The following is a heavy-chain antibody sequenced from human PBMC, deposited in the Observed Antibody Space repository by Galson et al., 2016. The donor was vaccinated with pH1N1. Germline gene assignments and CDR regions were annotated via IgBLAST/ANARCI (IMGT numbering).Heavy chain of an antibody. CDR3: AHMEVMITNAFDF. J-gene: IGHJ3*01. CDR1: GFSLNSSGMG. D-gene: IGHD3-16*01. CDR2: IYWGDDK. V-gene: IGHV2-5*02. Sequence: PALVKPTQTLTLTCTFSGFSLNSSGMGVGWIRQPPGKALEWLALIYWGDDKRYSPSLKTRLTINKDTSKNQVVLMMTNMDPVDTATYDCAHMEVMITNAFDFWGQGTMVTVSS.